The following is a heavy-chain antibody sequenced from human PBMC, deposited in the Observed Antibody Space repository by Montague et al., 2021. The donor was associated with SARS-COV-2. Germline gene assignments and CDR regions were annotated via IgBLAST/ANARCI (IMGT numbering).Heavy chain of an antibody. D-gene: IGHD3-9*01. J-gene: IGHJ4*02. CDR3: TRDLRWGYYDILTGYYRRLDY. CDR2: ISSSSSTI. Sequence: SLRLSCEASGFTFSSYSMNWVRQAPGKGLEWVSYISSSSSTIYYADSVKVRFTISRDNAKNSLYLQMNSLRAEDTAVYYCTRDLRWGYYDILTGYYRRLDYWGQGTLVTVSS. V-gene: IGHV3-48*04. CDR1: GFTFSSYS.